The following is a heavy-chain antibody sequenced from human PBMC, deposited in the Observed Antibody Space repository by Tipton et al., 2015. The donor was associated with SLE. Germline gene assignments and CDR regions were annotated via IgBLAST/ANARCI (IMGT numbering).Heavy chain of an antibody. CDR2: ITDDDTT. CDR3: VPMTGVIGGGGFDN. CDR1: GFDFESYA. D-gene: IGHD2-15*01. V-gene: IGHV3-23*01. Sequence: SLRLSCAASGFDFESYAMTWVRQAPEKGLEWISAITDDDTTFYADSVKGRFTISRDNSKNTLYLQMDSLRVEDTAVYYCVPMTGVIGGGGFDNWGQGTLVTVSS. J-gene: IGHJ4*02.